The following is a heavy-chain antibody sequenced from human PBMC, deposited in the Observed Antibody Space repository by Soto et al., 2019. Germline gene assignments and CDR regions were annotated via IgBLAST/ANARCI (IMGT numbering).Heavy chain of an antibody. CDR2: INAGNGNT. CDR1: GYTFTSYA. CDR3: ARVAAARPSYYYGMDV. V-gene: IGHV1-3*01. Sequence: ASVKVSCKASGYTFTSYAIHWVRQAPGQRLEWMGWINAGNGNTKYSQKFQGRVTITRDTSASTAYMELSSLRSEDTAVYYCARVAAARPSYYYGMDVWGQGTTVTVSS. D-gene: IGHD6-6*01. J-gene: IGHJ6*02.